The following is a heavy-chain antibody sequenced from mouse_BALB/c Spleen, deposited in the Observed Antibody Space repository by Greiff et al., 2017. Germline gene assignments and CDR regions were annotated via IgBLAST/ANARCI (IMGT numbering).Heavy chain of an antibody. J-gene: IGHJ4*01. D-gene: IGHD1-2*01. CDR1: GFTFSSYT. V-gene: IGHV5-12-2*01. CDR3: ARDLLRPHYYAMDY. Sequence: EVMLVESGGGLVQPGGSLKLSCAASGFTFSSYTMSWVRQTPEKRLEWVAYISNGGGSTYYPDTVKGRFTISRDNAKNTLYLQMSSLKSEDTAMYYCARDLLRPHYYAMDYWGQGTSVTVSS. CDR2: ISNGGGST.